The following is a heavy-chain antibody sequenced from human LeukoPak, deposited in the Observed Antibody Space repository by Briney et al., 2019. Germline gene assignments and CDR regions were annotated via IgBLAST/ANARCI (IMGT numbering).Heavy chain of an antibody. J-gene: IGHJ3*02. D-gene: IGHD1-1*01. CDR2: IDRSSNII. Sequence: PSETLSLTCTVSGGSISSSSYYWGWVRQAPGKGLEWVSYIDRSSNIIYYADSVKGRFTISRDNAKNSLYLQMNSLRDEDTAVYYCARDRNWAFDIWGQGTMVTVSS. CDR3: ARDRNWAFDI. V-gene: IGHV3-48*02. CDR1: GGSISSSSYY.